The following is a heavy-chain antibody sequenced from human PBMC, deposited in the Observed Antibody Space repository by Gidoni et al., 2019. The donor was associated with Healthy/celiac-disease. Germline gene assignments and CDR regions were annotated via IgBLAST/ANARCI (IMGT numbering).Heavy chain of an antibody. CDR2: IKADGSEK. D-gene: IGHD2-2*01. CDR1: GFTFSSYW. V-gene: IGHV3-7*01. Sequence: EVRLVESGGGLVQPGGSLRLSCAASGFTFSSYWMGWVRQAPGKGLEWVANIKADGSEKYFVDSVKGRFTISRDNAKNSLYLQMNSLRAEDTAVYYCARGARGSGYCSSTSCYDNWGQGTLVIVSS. CDR3: ARGARGSGYCSSTSCYDN. J-gene: IGHJ4*02.